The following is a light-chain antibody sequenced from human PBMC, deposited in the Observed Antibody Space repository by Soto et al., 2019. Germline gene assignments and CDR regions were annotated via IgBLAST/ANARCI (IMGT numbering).Light chain of an antibody. J-gene: IGLJ2*01. CDR2: LNSDGSH. CDR3: QTWGTGIQV. CDR1: SGHSSYA. V-gene: IGLV4-69*01. Sequence: QPVLTQSPSASASLGASVKLTCTLSSGHSSYAIAWHQQQPEKGPRYLMKLNSDGSHTNGDGIPGRFSCSSSGAERYLTISSLQSEDEADYYCQTWGTGIQVFGGGTKVTVL.